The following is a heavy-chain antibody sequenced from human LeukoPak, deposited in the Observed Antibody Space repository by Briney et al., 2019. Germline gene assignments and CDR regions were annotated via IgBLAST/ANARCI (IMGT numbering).Heavy chain of an antibody. CDR2: IWYDESNK. J-gene: IGHJ3*02. V-gene: IGHV3-33*01. Sequence: GSLRLSCAASGFTFSIYGMHWVRQAPGKGLGWVALIWYDESNKYYADSVKGRFTISRDNSKNTLYLQMNSLRVEDTAVYYCARRQGDGFDIWGQGTMVTVSS. CDR3: ARRQGDGFDI. CDR1: GFTFSIYG.